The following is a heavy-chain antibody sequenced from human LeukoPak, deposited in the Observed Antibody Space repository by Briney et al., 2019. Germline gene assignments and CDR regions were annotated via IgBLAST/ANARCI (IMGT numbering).Heavy chain of an antibody. CDR3: ARDWVAVVVVAENWFDP. V-gene: IGHV1-2*02. Sequence: GASVKVSCKASGYTFTGYFIHWVRQAPGQGLEWMGWINPNSGGTNYAQKFQGRVTMTRDTSISTAYMELSRLRSDDTAVYYCARDWVAVVVVAENWFDPWGQGTLVTVSS. CDR2: INPNSGGT. J-gene: IGHJ5*02. D-gene: IGHD2-15*01. CDR1: GYTFTGYF.